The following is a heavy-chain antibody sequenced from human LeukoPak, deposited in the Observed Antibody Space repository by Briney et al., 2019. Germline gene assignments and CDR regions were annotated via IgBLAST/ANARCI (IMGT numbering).Heavy chain of an antibody. J-gene: IGHJ4*02. CDR2: IYSGGDT. CDR3: ARDTGLW. D-gene: IGHD2-21*01. V-gene: IGHV3-53*01. Sequence: GGSLRLSCVVSGFTVSNNYMSWVRQAPGKGLEWVSHIYSGGDTYHADSVKGRFTISRDHSKNTVYLQMNNLRVEDTAVYYCARDTGLWWGQGTLVTVSS. CDR1: GFTVSNNY.